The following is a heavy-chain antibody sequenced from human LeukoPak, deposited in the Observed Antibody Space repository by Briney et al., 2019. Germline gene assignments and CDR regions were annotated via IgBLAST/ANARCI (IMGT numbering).Heavy chain of an antibody. V-gene: IGHV3-30*03. CDR1: GFTFSSYG. J-gene: IGHJ4*02. CDR3: ARDYVSGWYYFDY. Sequence: GGSLRLSCVVSGFTFSSYGMHWVRQAPGKGLEWVAIISYDGSKRYYADSVKGRFTISRDNSKNTLYLQMNSLRAEDTAVYYCARDYVSGWYYFDYWGQGTLVTVSS. D-gene: IGHD6-19*01. CDR2: ISYDGSKR.